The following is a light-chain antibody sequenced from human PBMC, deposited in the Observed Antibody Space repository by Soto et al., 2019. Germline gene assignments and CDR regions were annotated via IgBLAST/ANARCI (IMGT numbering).Light chain of an antibody. CDR2: EAS. CDR1: QGITNR. V-gene: IGKV1D-12*01. J-gene: IGKJ5*01. CDR3: QQANSFPIT. Sequence: DIPMTQSPSSVSASVGDRVTITCRASQGITNRLAWYQQKPGKAPQPLIYEASSLQSGVPSRISGSGSGTDFTLTISSLQPEDVATYYCQQANSFPITFGQGTRLEIK.